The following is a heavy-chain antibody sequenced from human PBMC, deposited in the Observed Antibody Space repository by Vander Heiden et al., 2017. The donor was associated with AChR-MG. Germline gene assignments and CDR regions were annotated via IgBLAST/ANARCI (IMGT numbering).Heavy chain of an antibody. CDR3: ARSAGIVVVPAAMGDYWYFDL. CDR1: GGPISSGGYY. V-gene: IGHV4-31*03. D-gene: IGHD2-2*01. J-gene: IGHJ2*01. Sequence: QVQLQESGPGLVKPSQTLSLTCTFPGGPISSGGYYWRGIRQHPGKGLEWIGYIYYSGSTYYNPSLKSRVTISVDTSKNQFSLKLSSVTAADTAVYYCARSAGIVVVPAAMGDYWYFDLWGRGTLVTVSS. CDR2: IYYSGST.